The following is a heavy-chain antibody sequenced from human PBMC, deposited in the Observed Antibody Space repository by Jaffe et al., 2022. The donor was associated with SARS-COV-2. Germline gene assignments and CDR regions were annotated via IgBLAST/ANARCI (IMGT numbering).Heavy chain of an antibody. CDR1: GFTFDDYA. Sequence: EVQLVESGGGLVQPGRSLRLSCAASGFTFDDYAMHWVRQAPGKGLEWVSGISWNSGSIGYADSVKGRFTISRDNAKNSLYLQMNSLRAEDTALYYCAKDGAASTFGELLSNWFDPWGQGTLVTVSS. V-gene: IGHV3-9*01. J-gene: IGHJ5*02. CDR2: ISWNSGSI. D-gene: IGHD3-10*01. CDR3: AKDGAASTFGELLSNWFDP.